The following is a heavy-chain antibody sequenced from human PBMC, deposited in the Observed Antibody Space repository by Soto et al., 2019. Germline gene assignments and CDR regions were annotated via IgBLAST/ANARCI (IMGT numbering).Heavy chain of an antibody. CDR1: GYTFTTYY. CDR2: INPSGGST. V-gene: IGHV1-46*01. D-gene: IGHD5-18*01. Sequence: QVQLVQSGAEVKKPGASVKDSCETSGYTFTTYYMHWVRRAPGQGLEWLGMINPSGGSTSYAQMIQSRVTMTRDTCTRTIYRELSSLRRDDTTIYYCARRAYSEANMDVWGQGTTVTVSS. CDR3: ARRAYSEANMDV. J-gene: IGHJ6*02.